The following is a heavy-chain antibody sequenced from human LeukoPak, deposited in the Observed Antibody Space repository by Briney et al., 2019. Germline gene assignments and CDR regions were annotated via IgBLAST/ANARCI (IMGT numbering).Heavy chain of an antibody. CDR2: INPSGGST. Sequence: ASVKVSCKASGYTFTSYYMHWVRQAPGQGLEWMGIINPSGGSTSYAQKFQGRVTMTRDTSTSTVYMELSSLRPEDTAVYYCAAIPKTGYSSGWFLYFDYWGQGTLVTVSS. D-gene: IGHD6-19*01. CDR1: GYTFTSYY. J-gene: IGHJ4*02. V-gene: IGHV1-46*01. CDR3: AAIPKTGYSSGWFLYFDY.